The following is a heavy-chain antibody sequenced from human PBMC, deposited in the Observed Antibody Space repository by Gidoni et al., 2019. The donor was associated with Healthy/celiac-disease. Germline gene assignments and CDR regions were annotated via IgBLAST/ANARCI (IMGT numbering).Heavy chain of an antibody. CDR2: IIPILGIA. CDR1: GGTFSSYD. CDR3: ARGSRVYYYDSSLDAFDI. J-gene: IGHJ3*02. D-gene: IGHD3-22*01. V-gene: IGHV1-69*04. Sequence: QVQLVQSGAEVKKPGSSVKVSCKASGGTFSSYDINWVRQAPGQGLEWMGRIIPILGIANYAQKFQGRVTITADKSTSTAYMELSSLRSEDTAVYYCARGSRVYYYDSSLDAFDIWGQGTMVTVSS.